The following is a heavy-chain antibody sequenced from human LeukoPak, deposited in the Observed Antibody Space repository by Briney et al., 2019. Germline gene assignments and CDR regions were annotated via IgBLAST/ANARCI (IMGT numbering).Heavy chain of an antibody. CDR3: ARDGLWSTVTTLDAFDI. CDR2: ISAYNGNT. V-gene: IGHV1-18*01. Sequence: ASVKVSCKASGYTFTSHGISWVRQAPGQGLEWMGWISAYNGNTNYAQKLQGRVTMTTDTSTSTAYMELRSLRSDDTAVYYCARDGLWSTVTTLDAFDIWGQGTMVTVSS. D-gene: IGHD4-17*01. J-gene: IGHJ3*02. CDR1: GYTFTSHG.